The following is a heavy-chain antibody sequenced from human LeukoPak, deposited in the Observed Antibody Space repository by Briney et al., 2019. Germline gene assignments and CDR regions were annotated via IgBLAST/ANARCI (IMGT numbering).Heavy chain of an antibody. J-gene: IGHJ3*02. V-gene: IGHV4-59*08. D-gene: IGHD2-2*01. CDR3: ATASSLYCSSASCYDRGDAFDI. Sequence: SETLSLTCTVSGGSISNYYWSWIRQPPGKGLEWIGYIHYSGSTNYSPSLKSRVTISLDTSKNQFSLRLTSVTATDTAVYYCATASSLYCSSASCYDRGDAFDIWGQGTMVTVSS. CDR1: GGSISNYY. CDR2: IHYSGST.